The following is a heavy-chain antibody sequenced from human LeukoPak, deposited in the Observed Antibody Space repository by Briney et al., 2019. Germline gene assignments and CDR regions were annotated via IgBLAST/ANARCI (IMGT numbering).Heavy chain of an antibody. Sequence: GESLKISCQASGFTFTTFWIGWVRQMPGKGLEWMGIISPGDSVTRYSPSFQGHVTISAAKSISTAYVQWSSLKASDSAMYYCARAGNYFDTSGFHYWGQGTLVTVSS. CDR3: ARAGNYFDTSGFHY. CDR2: ISPGDSVT. J-gene: IGHJ4*02. D-gene: IGHD3-22*01. CDR1: GFTFTTFW. V-gene: IGHV5-51*01.